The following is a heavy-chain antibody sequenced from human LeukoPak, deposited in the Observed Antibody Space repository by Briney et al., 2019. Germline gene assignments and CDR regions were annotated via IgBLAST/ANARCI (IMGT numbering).Heavy chain of an antibody. CDR3: ARDYARDTFMV. J-gene: IGHJ4*02. D-gene: IGHD3-10*01. Sequence: GRSLRLSCAASGFTLSSYDMHWVRQAPGKGLEWVAFISFDGSNKYHADSVKGRFTISRDNSKNTLFLQMSSLRAEDTAVYYCARDYARDTFMVWGQGTLVTVSS. V-gene: IGHV3-30-3*01. CDR1: GFTLSSYD. CDR2: ISFDGSNK.